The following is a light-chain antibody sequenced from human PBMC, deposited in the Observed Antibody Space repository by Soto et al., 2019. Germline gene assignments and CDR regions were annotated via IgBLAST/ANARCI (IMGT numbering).Light chain of an antibody. CDR2: AAS. CDR3: QQYNSYS. Sequence: DIQMTQSPSSLSASVGDRVTIICRASQGISNYLAWYQQKPGKVPKLLIYAASTLQSGVPSRFSGSGSGTEFTLTISSLQPDDFATYYCQQYNSYSFGQGTKV. J-gene: IGKJ1*01. V-gene: IGKV1-27*01. CDR1: QGISNY.